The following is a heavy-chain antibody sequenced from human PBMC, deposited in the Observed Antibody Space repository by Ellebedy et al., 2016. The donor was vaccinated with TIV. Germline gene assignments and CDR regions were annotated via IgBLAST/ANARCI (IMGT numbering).Heavy chain of an antibody. Sequence: MPSETLSLTCTVSGCSIRNYYCTWIPLPPGKGLEWIGHMYYSGSSNYNPSLKSRVTMSIDTSKNQFSLKMSSVTAADTAVYYCAASESADSDYWGPGTLVTVSS. CDR1: GCSIRNYY. CDR2: MYYSGSS. D-gene: IGHD2-2*01. J-gene: IGHJ4*02. V-gene: IGHV4-59*01. CDR3: AASESADSDY.